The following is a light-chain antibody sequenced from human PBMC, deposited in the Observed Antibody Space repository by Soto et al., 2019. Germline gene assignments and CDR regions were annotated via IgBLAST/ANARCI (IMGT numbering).Light chain of an antibody. CDR3: QTWGNGIQGV. Sequence: QLVLTQSPSASASLGASVKLTCTLSSGHSSYAIAWHQQQPEKGPRYLMKLHSDGSHSKGDGIPDRFSGSSSGAERYLTISSIQSEDDADDYWQTWGNGIQGVFGGGTKVTVL. V-gene: IGLV4-69*01. CDR2: LHSDGSH. CDR1: SGHSSYA. J-gene: IGLJ3*02.